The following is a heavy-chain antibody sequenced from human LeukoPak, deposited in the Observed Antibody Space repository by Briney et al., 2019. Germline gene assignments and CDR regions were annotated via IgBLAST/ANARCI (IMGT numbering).Heavy chain of an antibody. J-gene: IGHJ6*02. CDR1: GYTFTSYG. Sequence: ASVKVSCKASGYTFTSYGISWVRQAPGQGLEWMGWISAYNGNTNYAQKLQGRVTMTTDTSTSTAYMELRSLRSEDTAVYYCARTYYYGSGSYYYGMDVWGQGTTVTVSS. D-gene: IGHD3-10*01. CDR2: ISAYNGNT. CDR3: ARTYYYGSGSYYYGMDV. V-gene: IGHV1-18*01.